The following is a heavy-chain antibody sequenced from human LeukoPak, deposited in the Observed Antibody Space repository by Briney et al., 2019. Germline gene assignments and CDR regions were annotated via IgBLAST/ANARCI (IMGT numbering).Heavy chain of an antibody. J-gene: IGHJ6*02. V-gene: IGHV1-69*01. Sequence: SVKVSCKASGGTFSSYAISWVRQAPGQGLEWMGGIIPIFGTANYAQKFQGRVTITADESTSTAYMELSSLRSEDTAVYYCARDKGGMTGYYFPLYYYGMDVWGQGTTVTVSS. CDR1: GGTFSSYA. CDR3: ARDKGGMTGYYFPLYYYGMDV. D-gene: IGHD3-9*01. CDR2: IIPIFGTA.